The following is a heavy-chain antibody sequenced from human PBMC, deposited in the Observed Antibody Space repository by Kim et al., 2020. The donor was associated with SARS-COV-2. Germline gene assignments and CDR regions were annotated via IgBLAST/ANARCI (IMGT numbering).Heavy chain of an antibody. CDR3: ARTPRYCSSTSCYINYFDY. D-gene: IGHD2-2*02. Sequence: ASVKVSCKASGYTFTSYAMHWVRQAPGQRLEWMGWINAGNGNTKYSQKFQGRVTITRDTSASTAYMELSSLRSEDTAVYYCARTPRYCSSTSCYINYFDYWGQGTLVTVSS. CDR1: GYTFTSYA. CDR2: INAGNGNT. V-gene: IGHV1-3*01. J-gene: IGHJ4*02.